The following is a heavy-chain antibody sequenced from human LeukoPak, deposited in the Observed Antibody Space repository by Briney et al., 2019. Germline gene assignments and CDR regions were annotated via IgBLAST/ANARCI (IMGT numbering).Heavy chain of an antibody. Sequence: ASVKVSCKPSGYTFTGYYMHWVRQAPGQGLEWMGRINPNSGGTNYAQKFQGRVTMTRDTSISTAYMELSRLRSDDTAVYYCAPAGYSSSWYQSYYFDYWGQGTLVTVSS. CDR2: INPNSGGT. D-gene: IGHD6-13*01. V-gene: IGHV1-2*06. CDR3: APAGYSSSWYQSYYFDY. J-gene: IGHJ4*02. CDR1: GYTFTGYY.